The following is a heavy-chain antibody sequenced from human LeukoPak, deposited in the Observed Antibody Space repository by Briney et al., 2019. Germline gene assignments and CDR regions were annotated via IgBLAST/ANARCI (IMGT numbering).Heavy chain of an antibody. D-gene: IGHD6-6*01. CDR1: GFTFSIYS. J-gene: IGHJ4*02. CDR2: IYSGGST. V-gene: IGHV3-53*01. CDR3: ARTVHSSSHPLDY. Sequence: PGGSLRLSCATSGFTFSIYSMNWVRQAPGKGLEWVSVIYSGGSTYYADSVKGRFTISRDNSKNTLYLQMNSLRAEDTAVYYCARTVHSSSHPLDYWGQGTLVTVSS.